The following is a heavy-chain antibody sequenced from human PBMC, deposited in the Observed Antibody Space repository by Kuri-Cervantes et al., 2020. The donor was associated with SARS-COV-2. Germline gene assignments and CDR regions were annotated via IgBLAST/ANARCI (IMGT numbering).Heavy chain of an antibody. CDR1: GFTFSSYS. D-gene: IGHD6-6*01. CDR2: ISSSSSYI. J-gene: IGHJ6*02. V-gene: IGHV3-21*04. CDR3: ARGGSSYYCYAMDV. Sequence: GGSLRLSCAASGFTFSSYSMNWVRQAPGKGLEWVSSISSSSSYIYYADSVKGRFTISRDNSKNTLYLQMNSLRAEDTAVYYCARGGSSYYCYAMDVWGRGTTVTVSS.